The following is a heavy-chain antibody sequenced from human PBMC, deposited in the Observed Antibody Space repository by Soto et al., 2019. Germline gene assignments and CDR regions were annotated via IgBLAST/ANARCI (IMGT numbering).Heavy chain of an antibody. V-gene: IGHV1-46*01. CDR1: GYRFTTYY. J-gene: IGHJ3*02. D-gene: IGHD3-3*01. CDR3: SRVESCGGPCQSAHPDSFDM. CDR2: INPSGFRT. Sequence: QVRLVQSGAEVKKPGASVKIACKASGYRFTTYYIHWVRQAPGQGLEWVGMINPSGFRTTYAQKFQGSVTLTADTSATTAYMDVSGLTSDDTAVYFCSRVESCGGPCQSAHPDSFDMWGQGTTVIVS.